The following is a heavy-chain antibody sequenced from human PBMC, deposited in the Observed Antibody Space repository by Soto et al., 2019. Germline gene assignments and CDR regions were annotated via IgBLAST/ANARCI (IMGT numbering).Heavy chain of an antibody. Sequence: SLRLSCAASGFTFSSYGMHWVRQAPGRGLEWLAFISYDGRNEYYAESEKGRFTISRDNSKNTLYLQMDSLRPEDTAVYYCAKSIAVAAGWFDPWGQGALVTVSS. J-gene: IGHJ5*02. CDR2: ISYDGRNE. V-gene: IGHV3-30*18. CDR1: GFTFSSYG. CDR3: AKSIAVAAGWFDP. D-gene: IGHD6-19*01.